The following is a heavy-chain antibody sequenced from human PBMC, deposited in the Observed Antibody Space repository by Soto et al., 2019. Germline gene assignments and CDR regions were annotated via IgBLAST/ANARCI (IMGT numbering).Heavy chain of an antibody. CDR3: AKDRYDPWFDP. CDR2: ISPSGGST. D-gene: IGHD1-20*01. Sequence: GGSLRLSCAASGFTFSSYAMTWVRQAPGKGLEWVSAISPSGGSTYYADSVKGRFTISRDNSKSTLFLQMNSLRAEDTAVYYCAKDRYDPWFDPWGQGTLVTVSS. CDR1: GFTFSSYA. V-gene: IGHV3-23*01. J-gene: IGHJ5*02.